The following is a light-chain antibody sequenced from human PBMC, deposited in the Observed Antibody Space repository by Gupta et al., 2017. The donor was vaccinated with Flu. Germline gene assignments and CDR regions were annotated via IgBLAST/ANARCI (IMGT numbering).Light chain of an antibody. CDR1: NIVSKS. Sequence: SHALPPPPTVSVAPGQKARITRGGNNIVSKSVHWYQQKPGQAPVLVVYDDSDRRSGIPERFSGSKSGNTATLTISRVEAGDEADYYCQVWDSSSDHVVFGGGTKLT. CDR2: DDS. CDR3: QVWDSSSDHVV. V-gene: IGLV3-21*02. J-gene: IGLJ2*01.